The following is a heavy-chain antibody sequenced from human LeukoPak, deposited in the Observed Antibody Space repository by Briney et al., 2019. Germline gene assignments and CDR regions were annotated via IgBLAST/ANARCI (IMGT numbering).Heavy chain of an antibody. J-gene: IGHJ4*02. CDR3: ARWGGGFDY. CDR1: GFTFTSYW. V-gene: IGHV3-7*04. D-gene: IGHD3-16*01. CDR2: IKQDGSVT. Sequence: GGSLRLSCAASGFTFTSYWVSWVRQAPGKGLEWVANIKQDGSVTTYVDSVKGRFTISRDNAQNSLYLQMNSLRAEDTAVYYCARWGGGFDYWGQGTLVTVSS.